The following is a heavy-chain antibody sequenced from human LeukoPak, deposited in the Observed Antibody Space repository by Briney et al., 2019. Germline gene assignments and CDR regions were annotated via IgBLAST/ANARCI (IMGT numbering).Heavy chain of an antibody. J-gene: IGHJ4*02. D-gene: IGHD3-10*01. CDR2: IIPIFGTA. CDR1: GGTFSSYA. V-gene: IGHV1-69*05. Sequence: SVKVSCKASGGTFSSYATSWVRQAPGQGLEWMGGIIPIFGTANYAQKFQGRVTITTDESTSTAYMELSSLRSEDTAVYYCARGVDYNFYFDYWGQGTLVTVSS. CDR3: ARGVDYNFYFDY.